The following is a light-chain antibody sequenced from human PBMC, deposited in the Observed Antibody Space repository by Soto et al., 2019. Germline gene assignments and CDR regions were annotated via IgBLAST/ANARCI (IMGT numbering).Light chain of an antibody. CDR1: QGISDY. CDR3: QQFNAYPLT. V-gene: IGKV1-9*01. CDR2: GSS. Sequence: DIQLTQSPSFLSASVGDRVTISCRSSQGISDYLAWYQQKPGKAPKLLIYGSSTLQSGVPSRFSGSASGTEFTLTISSLQPEDFATYFCQQFNAYPLTFGGGTKLEIK. J-gene: IGKJ4*01.